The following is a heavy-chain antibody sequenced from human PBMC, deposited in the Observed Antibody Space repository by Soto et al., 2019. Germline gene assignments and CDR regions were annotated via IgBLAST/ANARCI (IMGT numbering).Heavy chain of an antibody. D-gene: IGHD3-22*01. Sequence: SHTLSLTCAISGDSVSSNSAAWNWIRQSPSRGLEWLGRTYYRSKWYNDYAVSVKSRITINPDTSKNQFSLKLSSVTAADTAVYFCARRDYYDTSGTFDYWGQGTLVTVSS. J-gene: IGHJ4*02. CDR3: ARRDYYDTSGTFDY. V-gene: IGHV6-1*01. CDR1: GDSVSSNSAA. CDR2: TYYRSKWYN.